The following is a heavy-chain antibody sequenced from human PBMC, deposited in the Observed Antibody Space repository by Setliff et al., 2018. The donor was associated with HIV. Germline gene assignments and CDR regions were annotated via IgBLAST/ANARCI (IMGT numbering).Heavy chain of an antibody. CDR3: ARSGRGKQPFYYDF. D-gene: IGHD1-26*01. CDR2: IYHSGST. CDR1: GYSISSGYY. Sequence: SETLSLTCAVSGYSISSGYYWGWIRQPPGKGLEWIGSIYHSGSTYDSPSLKSRLTMSVDSSGNQFSLTLTSVTAADTAVYYCARSGRGKQPFYYDFWSQGTLVTVSS. J-gene: IGHJ4*02. V-gene: IGHV4-38-2*01.